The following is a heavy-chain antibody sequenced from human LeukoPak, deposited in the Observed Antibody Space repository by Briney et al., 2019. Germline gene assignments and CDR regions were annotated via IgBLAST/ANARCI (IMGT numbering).Heavy chain of an antibody. D-gene: IGHD3-16*01. CDR3: ARDYVGDNWFDP. V-gene: IGHV1-2*02. Sequence: ALVKVSCKASGYTFTDYYMHWVRQAPGQGLEWMGWISPNSGGTNYAQKFQGRVTMTRDTSISTAYMELSRLRSDDTAVYYCARDYVGDNWFDPWGQGTLVTVSS. CDR2: ISPNSGGT. CDR1: GYTFTDYY. J-gene: IGHJ5*02.